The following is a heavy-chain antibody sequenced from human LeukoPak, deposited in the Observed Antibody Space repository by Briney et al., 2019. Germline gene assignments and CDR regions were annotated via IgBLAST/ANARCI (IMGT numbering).Heavy chain of an antibody. CDR3: ARDQVLVREDFDY. Sequence: PGESLRLSCAASGFTFGSFWMNWVRQAPAKGLEWVASIKQDGSETYYVDSVKGRFTISRDNAKNSLYLQMSSLRAEDTAVYYCARDQVLVREDFDYWGQGTLVTVSS. J-gene: IGHJ4*02. V-gene: IGHV3-7*01. CDR1: GFTFGSFW. CDR2: IKQDGSET. D-gene: IGHD6-13*01.